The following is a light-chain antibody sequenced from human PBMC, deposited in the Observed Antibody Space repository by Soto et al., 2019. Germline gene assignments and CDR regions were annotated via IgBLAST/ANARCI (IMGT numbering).Light chain of an antibody. CDR1: QRVSNY. V-gene: IGKV3-11*01. CDR3: HQRSDWPPS. J-gene: IGKJ3*01. Sequence: EIVLTQSPATLYLSPGERATLYCRASQRVSNYLAWYQQKPGQAPRLLIYDVSKRATGIPSRFSGSESGTDFTLTVSSLKPEDFADYYCHQRSDWPPSFGPGTKVDIK. CDR2: DVS.